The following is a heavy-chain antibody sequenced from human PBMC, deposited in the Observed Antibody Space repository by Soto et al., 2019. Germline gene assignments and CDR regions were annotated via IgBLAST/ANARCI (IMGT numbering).Heavy chain of an antibody. Sequence: QVQLVESGGGVVQPGRSLRLSCAASGFTFSSYGMHWVSQAPGKGLEWVAVIWYDGSNKYFAGSVKGRFTISRDNSKNTLYLQMNSLRAEDTAVYYCARESDAFDIWGQGTMVTVSS. J-gene: IGHJ3*02. CDR1: GFTFSSYG. CDR2: IWYDGSNK. CDR3: ARESDAFDI. V-gene: IGHV3-33*01.